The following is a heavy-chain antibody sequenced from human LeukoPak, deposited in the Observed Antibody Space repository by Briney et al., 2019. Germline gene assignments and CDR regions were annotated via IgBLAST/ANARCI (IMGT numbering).Heavy chain of an antibody. CDR1: GYTFTGYY. V-gene: IGHV1-2*02. J-gene: IGHJ3*02. Sequence: ASVKVSCTASGYTFTGYYMHWVRQAPGQGLEWMGWINPNSGGTNYAQKFQGRVTMTRDTSISTAYMELSRLRSDDTAVYYCAGRYCSSTSCYPAAFDIWGQGTMVTVAS. CDR3: AGRYCSSTSCYPAAFDI. D-gene: IGHD2-2*01. CDR2: INPNSGGT.